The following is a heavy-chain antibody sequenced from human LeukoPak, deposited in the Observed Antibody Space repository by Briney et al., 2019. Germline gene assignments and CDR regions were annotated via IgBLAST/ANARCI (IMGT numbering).Heavy chain of an antibody. Sequence: PRGSLRLSCAASGFTFSSYSMNWVRQAPGKGLERVSYISSSSSTIYYADSVKGRFTISRDNAKNSLYLQMNSLRAEDTAVYYCARDRIEQQRTLGRSTSYYNYYYMDVWGKGTTVTVSS. CDR1: GFTFSSYS. J-gene: IGHJ6*03. D-gene: IGHD6-13*01. CDR3: ARDRIEQQRTLGRSTSYYNYYYMDV. CDR2: ISSSSSTI. V-gene: IGHV3-48*01.